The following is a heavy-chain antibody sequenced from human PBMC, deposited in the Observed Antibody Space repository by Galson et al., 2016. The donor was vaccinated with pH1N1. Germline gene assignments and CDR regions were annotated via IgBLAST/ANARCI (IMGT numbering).Heavy chain of an antibody. CDR3: ARGDYGDSLYWYFDV. CDR2: TYYGGST. J-gene: IGHJ2*01. D-gene: IGHD4-17*01. V-gene: IGHV4-59*01. Sequence: ETLSLTCTISTGSISGYYWTWIRQPPGKGLEWIGYTYYGGSTNYNPSLKSRLTISIDTSKNQFSLKLSSLTAADTAVYYCARGDYGDSLYWYFDVWGGSTLVTVSS. CDR1: TGSISGYY.